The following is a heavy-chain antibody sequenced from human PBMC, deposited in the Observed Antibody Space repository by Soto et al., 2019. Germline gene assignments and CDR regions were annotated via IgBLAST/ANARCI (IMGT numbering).Heavy chain of an antibody. V-gene: IGHV1-69*01. CDR2: IIPIFGTA. CDR1: GGTFSSYA. J-gene: IGHJ4*02. D-gene: IGHD6-19*01. CDR3: ARDAAVAGTGLLSYFDS. Sequence: VSCKASGGTFSSYAISWVRQAPGQGLEWMGGIIPIFGTANYAQKFQGRVTITADESTSTAYMELSSLRSEDTAVYYCARDAAVAGTGLLSYFDSWGQGTRVTVSS.